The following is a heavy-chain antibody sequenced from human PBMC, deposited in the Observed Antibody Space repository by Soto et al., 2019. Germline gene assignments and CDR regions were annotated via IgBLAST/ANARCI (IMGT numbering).Heavy chain of an antibody. D-gene: IGHD2-2*01. CDR3: ARGVVVPAAMGGDNWFDP. CDR2: IYYSGST. V-gene: IGHV4-31*03. J-gene: IGHJ5*02. Sequence: QVQLQESGPGLVKPSQTLSLTCTVSGGSISSGGYYWSWIRQHPGKGLEWIGYIYYSGSTYYNPSLKRRVTISVDTSKNPFSLKLSSVTAADTAVYYCARGVVVPAAMGGDNWFDPWGQGTLVTVSS. CDR1: GGSISSGGYY.